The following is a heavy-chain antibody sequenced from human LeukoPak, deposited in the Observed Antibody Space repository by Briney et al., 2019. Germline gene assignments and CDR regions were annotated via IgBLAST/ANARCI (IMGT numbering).Heavy chain of an antibody. D-gene: IGHD3-10*01. CDR2: ISSSSSYI. J-gene: IGHJ4*02. CDR1: GFTFSSYN. V-gene: IGHV3-21*01. CDR3: ASLDGSASSFDY. Sequence: GGSLRLSCAASGFTFSSYNMNWVRQAPGKGLEWVSSISSSSSYIYYADSGKGRFTIARDNAKNSLYLQMNSLRAEATAVYYCASLDGSASSFDYWGQGTLVTVSS.